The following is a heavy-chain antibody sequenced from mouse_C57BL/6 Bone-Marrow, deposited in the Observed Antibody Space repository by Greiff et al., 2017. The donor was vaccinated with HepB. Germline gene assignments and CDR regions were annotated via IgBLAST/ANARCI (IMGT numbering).Heavy chain of an antibody. J-gene: IGHJ1*03. CDR1: GFSFNTYA. V-gene: IGHV10-1*01. D-gene: IGHD1-1*01. CDR2: IRSKSNNYAK. Sequence: EVKLMESGGGLVQPKGSLKLSCAASGFSFNTYAMNWVRQAPGKGLEWVARIRSKSNNYAKYYADSVKDRFTIARDDSESMLYLQMNNLKTEDTAMYCCVRRSLFWGTGTTITVSS. CDR3: VRRSLF.